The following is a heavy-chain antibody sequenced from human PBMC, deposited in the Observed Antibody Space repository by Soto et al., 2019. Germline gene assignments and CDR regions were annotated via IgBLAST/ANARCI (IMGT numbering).Heavy chain of an antibody. D-gene: IGHD5-12*01. V-gene: IGHV1-18*01. CDR2: ISAYNGNT. CDR1: GYAFTSYG. Sequence: ASVEVSCKASGYAFTSYGISWVRQAPGQGLEWMGWISAYNGNTNYAQKLQGRVTMTTDTSTSTAYMELRSLRSDDTAECYCAKSPPMVATPASYWGQGTLVTVSS. CDR3: AKSPPMVATPASY. J-gene: IGHJ4*02.